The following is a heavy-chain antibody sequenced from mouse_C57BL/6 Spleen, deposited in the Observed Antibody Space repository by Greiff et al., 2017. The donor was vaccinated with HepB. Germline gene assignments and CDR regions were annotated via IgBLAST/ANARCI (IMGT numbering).Heavy chain of an antibody. CDR3: ARRRDSNLNYYAMDY. CDR2: IYPGDGDT. CDR1: GYAFSSSW. V-gene: IGHV1-82*01. Sequence: QVQLQQSGPELVKPGASVKISCKASGYAFSSSWMNWVKQRPGKGLEWIGRIYPGDGDTNYNGKFKGKATLTADKSSSTAYMQLSSLTSEDSAVYFCARRRDSNLNYYAMDYWGQGTSVTVSS. J-gene: IGHJ4*01.